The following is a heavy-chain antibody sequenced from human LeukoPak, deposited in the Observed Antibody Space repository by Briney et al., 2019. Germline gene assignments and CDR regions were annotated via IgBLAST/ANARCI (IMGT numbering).Heavy chain of an antibody. CDR3: ARGKDFRKWLVRSGEYFQH. Sequence: SETLSLTCTVSSGSISSSSYYWRWIRQPPGKGLEWIGYSYYSGSTNYNPSIKSRVTISVDTSKNQFSLKLSSVTAADTAVYYCARGKDFRKWLVRSGEYFQHWGQGTLVTVSS. J-gene: IGHJ1*01. CDR1: SGSISSSSYY. CDR2: SYYSGST. V-gene: IGHV4-61*05. D-gene: IGHD6-19*01.